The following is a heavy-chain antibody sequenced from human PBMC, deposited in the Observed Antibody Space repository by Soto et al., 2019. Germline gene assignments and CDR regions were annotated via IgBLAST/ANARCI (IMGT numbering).Heavy chain of an antibody. J-gene: IGHJ5*01. V-gene: IGHV4-59*01. CDR2: SHYSGST. D-gene: IGHD5-18*01. CDR1: GGSINNYY. CDR3: ASGYNYGYYGFDF. Sequence: PSETLSLTCTVSGGSINNYYWSWIRQPPGKGLEWIGYSHYSGSTNYNPSLKSRVTISVDTSRNQFSLRLTSVTAADTAVYYCASGYNYGYYGFDFWGQGSLVTVSS.